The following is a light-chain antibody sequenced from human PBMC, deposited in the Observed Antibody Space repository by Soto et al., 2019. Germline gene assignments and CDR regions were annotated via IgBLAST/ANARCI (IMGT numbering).Light chain of an antibody. CDR2: DAS. Sequence: DIQRTQSPAPLCWAIVGRVTITCRASQSIDNWLAWYQQKPGKAPQLLIYDASRVKTGVPSRFTASGSGTEFTLTINTLQADDSATYFCQHYNGYPYTFGPGTKVDIK. V-gene: IGKV1-5*01. CDR3: QHYNGYPYT. J-gene: IGKJ2*01. CDR1: QSIDNW.